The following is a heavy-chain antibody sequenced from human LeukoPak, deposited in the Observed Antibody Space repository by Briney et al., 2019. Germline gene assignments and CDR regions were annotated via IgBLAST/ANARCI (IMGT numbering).Heavy chain of an antibody. V-gene: IGHV1-18*01. J-gene: IGHJ5*02. CDR1: GYYS. Sequence: GGSVKVSCKASGYYSISWVRQAPGQGLEWMGWIGAYNGNTKYAPKLQGRVTMTTDTYTNTAYMELRSLTSDDTAVYFCARDLNLYYYDSSGRGLDPWGQGTLVTVSS. D-gene: IGHD3-22*01. CDR3: ARDLNLYYYDSSGRGLDP. CDR2: IGAYNGNT.